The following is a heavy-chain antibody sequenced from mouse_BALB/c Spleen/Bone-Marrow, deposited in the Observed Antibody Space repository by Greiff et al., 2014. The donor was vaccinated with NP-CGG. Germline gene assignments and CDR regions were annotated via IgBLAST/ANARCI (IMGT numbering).Heavy chain of an antibody. CDR2: IWAGEST. Sequence: VMLVESGPGLVAPSQSLSITCTVSGFSLTSYGVHWVRQPPGKGLEWLGVIWAGESTNYNSALMSRPSISKDNSKSQVFLKMNSLQTDDTAMYYCARGSLLRLRYYAMDYWGQGTSVTVSS. CDR3: ARGSLLRLRYYAMDY. J-gene: IGHJ4*01. V-gene: IGHV2-9*02. D-gene: IGHD1-2*01. CDR1: GFSLTSYG.